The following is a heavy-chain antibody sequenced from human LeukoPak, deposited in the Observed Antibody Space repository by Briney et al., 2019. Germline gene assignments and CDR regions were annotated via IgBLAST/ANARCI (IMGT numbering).Heavy chain of an antibody. CDR2: IDWDGDK. CDR3: ARATDIVATYGMDV. D-gene: IGHD5-12*01. CDR1: GFSLSTSGMC. Sequence: ESGPALVKPTQTLTLTCTFSGFSLSTSGMCVSWIRQPPGKALEWLALIDWDGDKYYSTSLKTRLTISKDTSKNQVVLTMTNMDPVDTATYYCARATDIVATYGMDVWGKGTTVTVSS. V-gene: IGHV2-70*01. J-gene: IGHJ6*04.